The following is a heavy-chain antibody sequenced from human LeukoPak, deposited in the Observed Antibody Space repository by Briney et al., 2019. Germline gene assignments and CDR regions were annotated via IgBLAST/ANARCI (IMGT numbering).Heavy chain of an antibody. V-gene: IGHV3-20*04. CDR2: INWNGGST. D-gene: IGHD3-3*01. Sequence: PGGSLRLSCAASGFTFDDYGMSWVRQTPGKGLEWVSGINWNGGSTGYADSVKGRFTISRDNAKNSLYLQMNSLRAEDTAFYYCAKARITIFGVVIRDAFDIWGQGTMITVSS. CDR1: GFTFDDYG. CDR3: AKARITIFGVVIRDAFDI. J-gene: IGHJ3*02.